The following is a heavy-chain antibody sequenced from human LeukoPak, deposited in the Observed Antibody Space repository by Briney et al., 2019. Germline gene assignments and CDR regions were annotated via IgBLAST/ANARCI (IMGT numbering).Heavy chain of an antibody. CDR2: ISSSSSYI. J-gene: IGHJ4*02. CDR1: GFTFSSYS. CDR3: ARGGAYYGSGPLFNFDY. V-gene: IGHV3-21*01. Sequence: GGSLRLSCAASGFTFSSYSMNWVRQAPGKGLEWVSSISSSSSYIYYADSVKGRFTISRDNAKNSLYLQMNSLRAEETAVYYCARGGAYYGSGPLFNFDYWGQGTLVAVSS. D-gene: IGHD3-10*01.